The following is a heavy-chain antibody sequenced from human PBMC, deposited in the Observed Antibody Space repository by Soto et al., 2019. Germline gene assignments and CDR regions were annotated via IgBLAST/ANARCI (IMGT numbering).Heavy chain of an antibody. CDR2: ISYRGSNK. D-gene: IGHD2-2*01. Sequence: QVQLVESGGGVVQAGTSLRLSCVASGFGFSTFGMHWVRQAPGKGLEWVAMISYRGSNKYYADSVKGRLTISRDNSKNTLYLQMNSLRAEDTAVYYCAKDKLPGRARWDYFDSWGQGTLVTVSS. CDR3: AKDKLPGRARWDYFDS. V-gene: IGHV3-30*18. J-gene: IGHJ4*02. CDR1: GFGFSTFG.